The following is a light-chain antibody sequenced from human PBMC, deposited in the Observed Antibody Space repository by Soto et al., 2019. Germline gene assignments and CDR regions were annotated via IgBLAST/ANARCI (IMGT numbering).Light chain of an antibody. CDR1: SGHSSYA. Sequence: QPVLTQSPSASASLGASVKLTCTLSSGHSSYAIAWHQQQPERGPRYLMKLNSDGSHSKGDGIPDRFSGSSSGAERYLTIPSLQSDDEADYYCQTWGTGMVFGGGTKLTVL. J-gene: IGLJ2*01. CDR2: LNSDGSH. V-gene: IGLV4-69*01. CDR3: QTWGTGMV.